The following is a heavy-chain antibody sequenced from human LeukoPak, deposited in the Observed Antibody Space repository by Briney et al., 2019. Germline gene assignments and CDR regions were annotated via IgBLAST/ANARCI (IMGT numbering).Heavy chain of an antibody. J-gene: IGHJ3*02. CDR2: ISGSGGST. D-gene: IGHD4-17*01. CDR3: AKDLHPNGDLIPDAFGI. CDR1: GFTFSSYA. V-gene: IGHV3-23*01. Sequence: GGSLRLSCAASGFTFSSYAMSWVRQAPGKGLEWVSAISGSGGSTYYADSVKGRFTISRDNSKNTLYLQMNSLRAEDTAVYYCAKDLHPNGDLIPDAFGIWGQGTMVTVSS.